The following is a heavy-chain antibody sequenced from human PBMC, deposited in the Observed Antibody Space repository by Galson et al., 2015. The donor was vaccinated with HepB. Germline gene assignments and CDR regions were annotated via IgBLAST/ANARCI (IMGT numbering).Heavy chain of an antibody. CDR3: AKDISSGYYYYGMDV. D-gene: IGHD3-22*01. CDR2: ISCDGGST. V-gene: IGHV3-43*01. Sequence: SLRLSCAASGFTFDDYTMHWVRQAPGKGLGWVTLISCDGGSTNYADSVKGRFTITRDNSKNSLYLQMNSLRTEDTALYYCAKDISSGYYYYGMDVWGQGTTVTVSS. J-gene: IGHJ6*02. CDR1: GFTFDDYT.